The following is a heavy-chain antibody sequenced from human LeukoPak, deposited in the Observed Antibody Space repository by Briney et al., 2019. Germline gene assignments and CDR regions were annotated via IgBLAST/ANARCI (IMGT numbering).Heavy chain of an antibody. V-gene: IGHV5-51*01. CDR2: IYPGDSGT. D-gene: IGHD2-21*01. CDR1: GYSFTSYW. J-gene: IGHJ3*02. Sequence: GESLKISCKGSGYSFTSYWIGWVRQMPGKGLEWMGIIYPGDSGTRYSPSFQGQVTISADKSISTAYLQWSSLKASDTAMYYCARFMGPYCGGDCYDAFDIWGQGTMVTVSS. CDR3: ARFMGPYCGGDCYDAFDI.